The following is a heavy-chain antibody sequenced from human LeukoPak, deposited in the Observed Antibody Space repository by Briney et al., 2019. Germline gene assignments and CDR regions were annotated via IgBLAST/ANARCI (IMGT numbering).Heavy chain of an antibody. CDR2: ISYDGSNK. CDR3: AKARYDVDY. V-gene: IGHV3-30*18. Sequence: GGSLRLSCAASGFTFSSYGMHWVRQAPGKGLEWVAVISYDGSNKYYADSVKGRFTISRDNSKNTLYLQMNSLRAEDTAVYYCAKARYDVDYWGQGTLVTVSS. CDR1: GFTFSSYG. J-gene: IGHJ4*02. D-gene: IGHD3-16*01.